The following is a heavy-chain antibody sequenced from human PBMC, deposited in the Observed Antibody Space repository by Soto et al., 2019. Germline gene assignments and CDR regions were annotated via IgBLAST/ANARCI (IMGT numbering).Heavy chain of an antibody. J-gene: IGHJ3*02. CDR3: ARSEGGHAFEI. CDR1: GGSVSSGSYY. V-gene: IGHV4-61*01. CDR2: IYYTGST. Sequence: PSETLSLTCTVSGGSVSSGSYYWSWIRLPPGKGLEWIGYIYYTGSTNYNPSLKSRVTISVDTSKNQFSLKLNSVTAADTAVYHCARSEGGHAFEIWGQGTMVTVSS.